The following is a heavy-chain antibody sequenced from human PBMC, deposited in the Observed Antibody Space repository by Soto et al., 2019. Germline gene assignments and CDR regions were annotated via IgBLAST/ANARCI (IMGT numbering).Heavy chain of an antibody. CDR3: ASDPNSGYDSYYYYGMDV. CDR1: GFTFSSYG. Sequence: GGSLRLSCAASGFTFSSYGMHWVRQAPGKGLEGVAVIWYDGGDKYSGDSVKGQFTISRDNSKNTLYLQMNSLRAEETAVYYCASDPNSGYDSYYYYGMDVWGQGTTVTVSS. V-gene: IGHV3-33*01. D-gene: IGHD5-12*01. J-gene: IGHJ6*02. CDR2: IWYDGGDK.